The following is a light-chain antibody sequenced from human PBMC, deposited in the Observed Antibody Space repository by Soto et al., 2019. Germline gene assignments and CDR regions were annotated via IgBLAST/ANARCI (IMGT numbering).Light chain of an antibody. CDR1: SGHSSYI. CDR2: LEGSGSY. V-gene: IGLV4-60*02. CDR3: ETWDSNTHV. Sequence: QSVLTQSSSASASLGSSVKLTCTLSSGHSSYIIAWHQQQPGKAPRYLMKLEGSGSYNKGSGVPDRFSGSSSGAVRYLTISNLQFEDEADYYCETWDSNTHVFGGGTKLTVL. J-gene: IGLJ3*02.